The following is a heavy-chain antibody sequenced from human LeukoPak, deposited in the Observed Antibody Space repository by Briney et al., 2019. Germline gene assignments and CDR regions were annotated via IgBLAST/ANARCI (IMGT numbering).Heavy chain of an antibody. Sequence: GGSLRLSCAASGFTFSSHAIGRVRQAPGKGLEWGPAIFGSGASTYYADSVKGRFTISRDNSKNTLSLQMNSLRAEDTAVYHCARGPYCSSTSCYSVGAFDIWGQGTMVTVSS. D-gene: IGHD2-2*02. CDR1: GFTFSSHA. V-gene: IGHV3-23*01. CDR2: IFGSGAST. J-gene: IGHJ3*02. CDR3: ARGPYCSSTSCYSVGAFDI.